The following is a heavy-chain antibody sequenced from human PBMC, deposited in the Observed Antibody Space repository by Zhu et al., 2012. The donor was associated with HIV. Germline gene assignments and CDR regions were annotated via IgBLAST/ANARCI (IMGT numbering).Heavy chain of an antibody. CDR1: GYSISSSNW. J-gene: IGHJ4*02. D-gene: IGHD6-13*01. CDR3: ARTSYSSSWYGGYYFDY. Sequence: QVQLQESGPGLVKPSDTLSLTCAVSGYSISSSNWWGWIRQPPGKGLEWIGYIYYSGSTYYNPSLKSRVTMSVDTSKNQFSLKLSSVTAVDTAVYYCARTSYSSSWYGGYYFDYWGQGTLVTVSS. V-gene: IGHV4-28*01. CDR2: IYYSGST.